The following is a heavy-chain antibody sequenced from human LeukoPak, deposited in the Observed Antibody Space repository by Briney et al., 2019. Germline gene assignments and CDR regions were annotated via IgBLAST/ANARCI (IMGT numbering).Heavy chain of an antibody. V-gene: IGHV1-2*02. J-gene: IGHJ5*02. Sequence: GASVKVSCKASGYTFTGYYMHWVRQAPGQGPEWMGWINPNSGGTNYAQKFQGRVTVTRDTSISTAYMELSRLRSDDTAVYYCAREGLFRGVMRGDWFDPWGQGTLVTVSS. CDR2: INPNSGGT. CDR3: AREGLFRGVMRGDWFDP. CDR1: GYTFTGYY. D-gene: IGHD3-10*01.